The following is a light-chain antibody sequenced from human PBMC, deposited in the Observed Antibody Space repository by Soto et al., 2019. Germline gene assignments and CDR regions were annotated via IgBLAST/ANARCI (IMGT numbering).Light chain of an antibody. CDR1: QSVSNY. V-gene: IGKV3-11*01. J-gene: IGKJ4*01. CDR3: LQRSNWPLT. Sequence: EIVLTQSPATLSLSPGERATLSCRASQSVSNYFACYQQKPGQAPSLLIYDASNRATGVPARFSGSGSVTDFALNISSLEPEDFAVYYCLQRSNWPLTFGGGTKVEIK. CDR2: DAS.